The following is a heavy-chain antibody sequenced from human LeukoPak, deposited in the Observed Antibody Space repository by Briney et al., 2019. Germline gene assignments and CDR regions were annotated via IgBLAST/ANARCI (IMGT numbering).Heavy chain of an antibody. CDR3: ARYRGSGGQRLDY. CDR1: GFTFSTYW. CDR2: IKQDGTEK. V-gene: IGHV3-7*01. D-gene: IGHD3-16*01. J-gene: IGHJ4*02. Sequence: GGSLRLSCAASGFTFSTYWVTWVRQAPGKGLEWVANIKQDGTEKYYVDPVKGRFTVSRDNAKNSLYLQMNSLRAEDTAVYYCARYRGSGGQRLDYWGQGTLVTVSS.